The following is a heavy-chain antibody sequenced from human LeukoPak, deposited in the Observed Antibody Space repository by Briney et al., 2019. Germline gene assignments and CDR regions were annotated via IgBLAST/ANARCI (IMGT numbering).Heavy chain of an antibody. CDR2: IRYDGSNK. CDR3: ARDYDFWSGYYSPTRGYFGY. J-gene: IGHJ4*02. CDR1: GFTFSSYG. V-gene: IGHV3-30*02. Sequence: PGGSLRPSCAASGFTFSSYGMHWVRQAPGKGLEWGAFIRYDGSNKYYTDSVKGRFTISRDNSKNTLYLQMDSLRAEDTAVYYCARDYDFWSGYYSPTRGYFGYWGQGTLVTVSS. D-gene: IGHD3-3*01.